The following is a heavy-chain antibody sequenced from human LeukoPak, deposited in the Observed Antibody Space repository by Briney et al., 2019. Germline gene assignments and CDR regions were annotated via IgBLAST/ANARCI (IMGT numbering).Heavy chain of an antibody. CDR2: VSFDGGKR. CDR1: GFTFSTFG. Sequence: GESLRLSCATSGFTFSTFGMHWVRQAPGKGLEWVAIVSFDGGKRYCGDSVKGRFSISRDNSKNTLYLQMNSLRAEDTAIYYCAKENSYGLYYYYGMDVWGQGTTVTVSS. CDR3: AKENSYGLYYYYGMDV. D-gene: IGHD5-18*01. V-gene: IGHV3-30*18. J-gene: IGHJ6*02.